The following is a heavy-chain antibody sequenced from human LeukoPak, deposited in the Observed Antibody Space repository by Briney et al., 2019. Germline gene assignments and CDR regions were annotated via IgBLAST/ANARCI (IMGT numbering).Heavy chain of an antibody. CDR2: IYHSGST. CDR1: GGSISSSSYY. CDR3: ARGAFHYDSSGYYYLPHYFDY. V-gene: IGHV4-39*07. D-gene: IGHD3-22*01. J-gene: IGHJ4*02. Sequence: PSETLSLTCTVSGGSISSSSYYWGWIRQPPGKGLEWIGEIYHSGSTNYNPSLKSRVTISVDKSKNQFSLKLSSVTAADTAVYYCARGAFHYDSSGYYYLPHYFDYWGQGTLVTVSS.